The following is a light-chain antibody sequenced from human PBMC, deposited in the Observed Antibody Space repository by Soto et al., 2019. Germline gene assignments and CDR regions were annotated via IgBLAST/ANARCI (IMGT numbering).Light chain of an antibody. J-gene: IGKJ1*01. CDR2: GAS. CDR1: QSVNSKY. Sequence: EIVLTQSPGTLSLSPGERATLSCRASQSVNSKYFAWYQQKPGQAPRLLIFGASSRATGIPDRFSGSGSGTDFTLTISRLEPEDFAVYYCQQYGSSRTFGQGTKVEIK. V-gene: IGKV3-20*01. CDR3: QQYGSSRT.